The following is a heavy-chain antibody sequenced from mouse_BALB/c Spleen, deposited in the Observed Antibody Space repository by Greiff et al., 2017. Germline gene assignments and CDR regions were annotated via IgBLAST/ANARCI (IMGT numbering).Heavy chain of an antibody. CDR3: AAYYYGSSYGYFDV. CDR2: IWGGGST. V-gene: IGHV2-6-5*01. CDR1: GFSLTDYG. Sequence: VMLVESGPGLVAPSQSLSITCTVSGFSLTDYGVSWIRQPPGKGLEWLGVIWGGGSTYYNSALKSRLSISKDNSKSQVFLKMNSLQTDDTAMYYCAAYYYGSSYGYFDVWGAGTTVTVSS. D-gene: IGHD1-1*01. J-gene: IGHJ1*01.